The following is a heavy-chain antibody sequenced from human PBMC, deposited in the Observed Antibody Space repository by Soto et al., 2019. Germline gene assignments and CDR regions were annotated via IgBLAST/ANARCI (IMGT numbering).Heavy chain of an antibody. CDR2: IDYSGYT. CDR3: ARRTSSVATIAAAFDI. Sequence: PSETLSLTCTVSGVSISSHYWTWIRQPPGKGLEWIGYIDYSGYTNYNPSLKSRVTISLDTSKNQFSLNLNSLTAADTVVYYCARRTSSVATIAAAFDIWGQGTMVTVSS. D-gene: IGHD5-12*01. J-gene: IGHJ3*02. CDR1: GVSISSHY. V-gene: IGHV4-59*08.